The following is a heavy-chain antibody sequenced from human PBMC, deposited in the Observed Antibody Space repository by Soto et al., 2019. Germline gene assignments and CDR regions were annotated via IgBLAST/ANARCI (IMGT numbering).Heavy chain of an antibody. CDR1: GGSISSYY. CDR3: ARHGATERRGQIESWIPYYDFWSGPDYYYGMDV. J-gene: IGHJ6*02. CDR2: IYTSGST. V-gene: IGHV4-4*07. D-gene: IGHD3-3*01. Sequence: SETLSLTCTVSGGSISSYYWSWIRQPAGKGLEWIGRIYTSGSTNYNPSLKSRVTMSVDTSKNQFSLKLSSVTAADTAVYYCARHGATERRGQIESWIPYYDFWSGPDYYYGMDVWGQGTTVTVSS.